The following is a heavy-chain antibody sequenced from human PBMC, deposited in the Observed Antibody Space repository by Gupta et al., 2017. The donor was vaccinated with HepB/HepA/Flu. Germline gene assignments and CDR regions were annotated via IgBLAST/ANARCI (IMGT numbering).Heavy chain of an antibody. Sequence: QVQLVESGGGVVQPGRSLRLSCAASGFTFRTHGIHWVRQAPGKGLEWVAVIWHDGSTKYHADSVKGRFTISRDNSKNTLYLQINSLRVEDTAVDYCGRERANWGYRMDVWGKGPTVTVA. CDR1: GFTFRTHG. V-gene: IGHV3-33*01. CDR2: IWHDGSTK. D-gene: IGHD7-27*01. J-gene: IGHJ6*03. CDR3: GRERANWGYRMDV.